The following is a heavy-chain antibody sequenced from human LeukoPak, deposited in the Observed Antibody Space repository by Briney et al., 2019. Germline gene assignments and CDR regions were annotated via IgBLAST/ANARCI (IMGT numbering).Heavy chain of an antibody. CDR1: GFTYSSYW. V-gene: IGHV3-74*01. Sequence: GGSLRLSCAASGFTYSSYWMHWVRQAPGKGLVWVSRISNDVSITTYADSVKGRFTISRDNAKNTLYLQMNSLRAEDTAVYYCVRIKYSGGWLGPDFWGQGTLVTVST. CDR2: ISNDVSIT. J-gene: IGHJ4*02. CDR3: VRIKYSGGWLGPDF. D-gene: IGHD6-19*01.